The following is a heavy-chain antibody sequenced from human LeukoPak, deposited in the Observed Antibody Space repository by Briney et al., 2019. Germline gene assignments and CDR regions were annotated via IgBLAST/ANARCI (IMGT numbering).Heavy chain of an antibody. CDR2: IYYSGTT. CDR3: ARVRRYYYDSSGYMDY. D-gene: IGHD3-22*01. J-gene: IGHJ4*02. V-gene: IGHV4-39*07. Sequence: PSETLSLTCTVSGGSISSSSYYWGSIRQPPGKGLEWIGSIYYSGTTHYNPSLKSRVTISVATSKNQFSLKLSSVTAADTAVYYCARVRRYYYDSSGYMDYWGQGTLVTVSS. CDR1: GGSISSSSYY.